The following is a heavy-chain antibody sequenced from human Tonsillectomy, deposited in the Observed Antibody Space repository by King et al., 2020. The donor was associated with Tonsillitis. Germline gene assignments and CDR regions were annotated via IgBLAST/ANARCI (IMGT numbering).Heavy chain of an antibody. Sequence: VQLVESGGGVVQPGRSLRLSCAASGFTVCSYGMHWVRQAPGKGLEGVAFISYEGSNKYYADSVTGRFTSSRDNSNNTLYMQMNSLRAEDTVVYYCARRDAALEYYYYGMDVWGQGTTVTVSS. V-gene: IGHV3-30-3*01. D-gene: IGHD2-15*01. CDR1: GFTVCSYG. CDR3: ARRDAALEYYYYGMDV. J-gene: IGHJ6*02. CDR2: ISYEGSNK.